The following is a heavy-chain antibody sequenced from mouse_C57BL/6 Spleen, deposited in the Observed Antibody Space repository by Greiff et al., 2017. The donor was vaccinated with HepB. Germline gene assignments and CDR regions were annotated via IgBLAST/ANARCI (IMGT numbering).Heavy chain of an antibody. J-gene: IGHJ4*01. CDR3: ARQLRPHYYAMDY. D-gene: IGHD3-2*02. Sequence: VQLQQPGTELVKPGASVKLSCKASGYTFTSYWMHWVKQRPGQGLEWIGNINPSNGGTNYNEKFKSKATLTVDKSSSTAYMQLSSLTSEDSAVYYCARQLRPHYYAMDYWGQGTSVTVSS. CDR1: GYTFTSYW. V-gene: IGHV1-53*01. CDR2: INPSNGGT.